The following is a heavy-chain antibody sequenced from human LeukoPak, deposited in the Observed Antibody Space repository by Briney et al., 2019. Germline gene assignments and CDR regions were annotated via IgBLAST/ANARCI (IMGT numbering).Heavy chain of an antibody. CDR1: GYTFRTHA. Sequence: GASVRVSCTASGYTFRTHAMNWVRQAPGQGLEWMGWINTNTGIPTYAQGFTGRFVFSLGTSVSTADLEINDLKTEDTGVYYCARAPLIFASAINGFDVWGQGTVVTVSS. CDR2: INTNTGIP. D-gene: IGHD2-8*01. CDR3: ARAPLIFASAINGFDV. J-gene: IGHJ3*01. V-gene: IGHV7-4-1*02.